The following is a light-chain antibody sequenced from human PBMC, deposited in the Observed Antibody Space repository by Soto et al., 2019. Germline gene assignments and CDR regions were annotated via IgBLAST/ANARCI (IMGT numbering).Light chain of an antibody. CDR2: KAS. V-gene: IGKV1-5*03. Sequence: IQMTQSPSTLSASVGDRVAITCRASQSIGIWLAWYQQKPGKAPRFLIYKASTLESGVPSRFSGSGSGTEFTLTISSLQPEDFGSYYRQQYKDYSWTFGQGNKVEIK. J-gene: IGKJ1*01. CDR1: QSIGIW. CDR3: QQYKDYSWT.